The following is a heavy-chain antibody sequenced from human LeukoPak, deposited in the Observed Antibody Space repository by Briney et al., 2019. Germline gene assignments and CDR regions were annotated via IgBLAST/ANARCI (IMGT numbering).Heavy chain of an antibody. D-gene: IGHD3-10*01. CDR3: ARSPYGSGSYYGVY. V-gene: IGHV4-31*03. Sequence: PSETLSLTCTVSGGSISSGGYYWSWIRQHPGKGLEWIGYIYYSGSTYYNPSLKSRVTISVDRSKNQFSLKLSSVTAADTAVYYCARSPYGSGSYYGVYWGQGTLVTVSS. CDR1: GGSISSGGYY. CDR2: IYYSGST. J-gene: IGHJ4*02.